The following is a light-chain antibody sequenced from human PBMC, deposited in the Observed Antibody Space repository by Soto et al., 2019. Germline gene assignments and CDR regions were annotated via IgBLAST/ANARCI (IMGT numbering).Light chain of an antibody. CDR2: EVS. V-gene: IGLV2-18*01. J-gene: IGLJ1*01. CDR1: SSDVGSYNR. Sequence: QSALTQPPSVSGSPGQSVTISCTGTSSDVGSYNRVSWYQQPPGTAPKLMIYEVSNRPSGVPDRFSGSKSGNTASLTISGLQPEDEADYYCNLYTSSNTYVFGTGTQLTVL. CDR3: NLYTSSNTYV.